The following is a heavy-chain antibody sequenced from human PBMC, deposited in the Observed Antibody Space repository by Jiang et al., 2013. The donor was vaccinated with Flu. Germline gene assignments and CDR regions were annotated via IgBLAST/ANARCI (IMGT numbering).Heavy chain of an antibody. CDR3: ARAHYYDSTAYYYDY. CDR2: INPNSGGT. J-gene: IGHJ4*02. CDR1: GYTFTAYF. V-gene: IGHV1-2*06. Sequence: SGAEVKKPGASMKVSCKASGYTFTAYFIHWVRQAPGQGLEWMGRINPNSGGTNSAQKFQDRVALTRDTSTSTAYMELSRLKSDDSAVYYCARAHYYDSTAYYYDYWGQGTLVTVSS. D-gene: IGHD3-22*01.